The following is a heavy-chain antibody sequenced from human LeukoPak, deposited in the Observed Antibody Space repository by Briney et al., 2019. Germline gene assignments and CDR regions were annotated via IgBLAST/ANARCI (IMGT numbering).Heavy chain of an antibody. V-gene: IGHV5-51*01. CDR1: GYSFTSYW. Sequence: GESLKISCKGSGYSFTSYWIGWVRQMPGKGLEWMGIIYPGDSDTRYSPSFQGQVTISADKSISTAYLQWSSLKASDTAMYYCARSKAYYYYYMDVWGKGTTVTASS. CDR3: ARSKAYYYYYMDV. J-gene: IGHJ6*03. CDR2: IYPGDSDT.